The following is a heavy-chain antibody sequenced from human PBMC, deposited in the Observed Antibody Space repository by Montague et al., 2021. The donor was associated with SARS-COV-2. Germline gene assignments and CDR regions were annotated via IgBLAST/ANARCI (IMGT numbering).Heavy chain of an antibody. Sequence: SETLSLTCAVYGGSFSGYYWSWVRQPPGKGLEWIGEINNSGSTNYNPSLKSRVTISVDTSKNQFSLKLSSVTAADTAVYYCTREGYQVRWSDSYYYGMDVWGQGTTVTVSS. CDR1: GGSFSGYY. CDR3: TREGYQVRWSDSYYYGMDV. CDR2: INNSGST. D-gene: IGHD2-2*01. V-gene: IGHV4-34*01. J-gene: IGHJ6*02.